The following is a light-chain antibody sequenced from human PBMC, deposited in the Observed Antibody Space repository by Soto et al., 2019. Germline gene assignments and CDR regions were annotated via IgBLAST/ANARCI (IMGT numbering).Light chain of an antibody. CDR1: QSVTNNQ. Sequence: EIVLAQSPGTLSLSPGERATLSCRASQSVTNNQFAWFRQKPGQAPRLLIYGASSRATGIPDRFSGSGSGTDFTLTISRLEPEDFAVYYCQQYGSSPRTFGQGTKVDIK. CDR2: GAS. J-gene: IGKJ1*01. V-gene: IGKV3-20*01. CDR3: QQYGSSPRT.